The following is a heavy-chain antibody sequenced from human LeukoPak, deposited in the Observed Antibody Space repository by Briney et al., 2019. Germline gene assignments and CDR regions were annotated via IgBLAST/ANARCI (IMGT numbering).Heavy chain of an antibody. V-gene: IGHV3-7*01. CDR3: ARALPAAKSYNWFDP. CDR2: IKQDGSEK. J-gene: IGHJ5*02. D-gene: IGHD2-2*01. Sequence: GGSLRLSCAASGFTFSSYWMSWVRQAPGKGLEWVANIKQDGSEKYYVDSVKGRFTISRDNAKNSLYLQMNSLRAEDTAVYYCARALPAAKSYNWFDPWCQGTLVTVSS. CDR1: GFTFSSYW.